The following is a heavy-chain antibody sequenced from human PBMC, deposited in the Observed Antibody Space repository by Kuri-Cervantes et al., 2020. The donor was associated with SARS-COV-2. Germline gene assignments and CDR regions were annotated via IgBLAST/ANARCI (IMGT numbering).Heavy chain of an antibody. J-gene: IGHJ4*02. CDR2: ISSDGKNK. V-gene: IGHV3-30*18. CDR3: AKDRAGVHDF. Sequence: LSLTCVASGFNFSTTDMHWVRQAPGKGLEWETFISSDGKNKKCMASGKGRFTISRDNSQNTLHLQMKSLRDEDTAIYYCAKDRAGVHDFWGQGTLVPSPQ. CDR1: GFNFSTTD. D-gene: IGHD2-21*01.